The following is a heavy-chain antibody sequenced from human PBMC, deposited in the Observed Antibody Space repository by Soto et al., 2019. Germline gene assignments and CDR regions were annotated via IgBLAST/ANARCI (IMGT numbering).Heavy chain of an antibody. J-gene: IGHJ6*02. V-gene: IGHV1-69*12. Sequence: QVQLVQSGAEVKKPGSSVKVSCKASGGTFSSYAISWVRQAPGQGLEWMGGIIPIFGTANYAQKFQGRVTITADESTSTAYMELSSLTSEDTAVYYCARDCSGGSCYENYYYYYGMDVWGQGTTVTVS. CDR2: IIPIFGTA. CDR1: GGTFSSYA. CDR3: ARDCSGGSCYENYYYYYGMDV. D-gene: IGHD2-15*01.